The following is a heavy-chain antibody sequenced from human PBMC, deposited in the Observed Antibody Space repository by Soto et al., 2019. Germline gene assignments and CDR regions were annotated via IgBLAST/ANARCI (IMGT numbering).Heavy chain of an antibody. CDR3: ARDSLTGNYFDP. J-gene: IGHJ5*02. CDR1: GGSISSGGYS. Sequence: SENLSLTCAVSGGSISSGGYSWSWIRQPPGKGLEWIGYIYHSGSTYYNPSLKSRVTISVDRSKNQFSLTLSFVTAADTAVYYCARDSLTGNYFDPWGQGTLVTVSS. CDR2: IYHSGST. V-gene: IGHV4-30-2*01. D-gene: IGHD1-7*01.